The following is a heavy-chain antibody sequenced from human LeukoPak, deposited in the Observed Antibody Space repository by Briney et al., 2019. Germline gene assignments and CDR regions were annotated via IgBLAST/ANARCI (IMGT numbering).Heavy chain of an antibody. Sequence: GGSPRLSCAASGFTLRSYGMHWVRRAPRKRLEWVAVISYDGSNKNYADSVKGRFTISRDNSKNTLYLQMNSLRAEDTAVYYGAKRDDFWCSSPVDYWGQGTLATVSS. CDR2: ISYDGSNK. CDR3: AKRDDFWCSSPVDY. V-gene: IGHV3-30*18. D-gene: IGHD3-3*01. CDR1: GFTLRSYG. J-gene: IGHJ4*02.